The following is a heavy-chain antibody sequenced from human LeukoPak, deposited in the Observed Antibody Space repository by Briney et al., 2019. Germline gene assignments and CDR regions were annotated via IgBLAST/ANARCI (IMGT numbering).Heavy chain of an antibody. D-gene: IGHD3-10*01. V-gene: IGHV4-61*01. CDR2: IYYSGST. J-gene: IGHJ6*04. CDR3: ARDSAGSGVGYYYYYGMDV. Sequence: SETLSLTCTVSGGSVSSGSYYWSWIQQPPGKGLEWIGYIYYSGSTNYNPSLKSRVTISVDTSKNQFSLKLSSVTAADTAVYYCARDSAGSGVGYYYYYGMDVWGKGTTVTVSS. CDR1: GGSVSSGSYY.